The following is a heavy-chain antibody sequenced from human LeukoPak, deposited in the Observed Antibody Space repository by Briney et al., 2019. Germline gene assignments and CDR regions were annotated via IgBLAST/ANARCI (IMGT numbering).Heavy chain of an antibody. CDR2: IRSGGSTI. D-gene: IGHD3-22*01. CDR3: ARGRSSGYYFDY. V-gene: IGHV3-11*04. CDR1: GFTFSDYY. Sequence: GGSLRLSCAASGFTFSDYYIKWIRHALGRGLGWGSYIRSGGSTIYYADSVKGRFTISRDNAKNSLYLQMSSVRAEDTAVYYCARGRSSGYYFDYWGQGTLVTVSS. J-gene: IGHJ4*02.